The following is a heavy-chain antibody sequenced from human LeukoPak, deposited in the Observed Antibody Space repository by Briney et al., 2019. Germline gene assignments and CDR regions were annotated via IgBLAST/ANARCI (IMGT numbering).Heavy chain of an antibody. V-gene: IGHV3-33*01. CDR1: GFTFSNYG. J-gene: IGHJ4*02. Sequence: PGRSLRLSCAASGFTFSNYGMHWVRQAPGRGLEWVAVIWYDGSTKYYADSVKGRFTISRDNSKYMLYLQMNSLRAEDTAVYYCAANFDFWGQGTLVTVSS. CDR2: IWYDGSTK. CDR3: AANFDF.